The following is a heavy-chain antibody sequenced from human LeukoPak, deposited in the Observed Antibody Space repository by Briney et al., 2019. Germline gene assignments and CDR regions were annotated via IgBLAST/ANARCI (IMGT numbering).Heavy chain of an antibody. D-gene: IGHD3-16*01. CDR2: IYTSGST. Sequence: SETLSLTCTVSGGSISSGGYYWSWIRQPPGKGLEWIGYIYTSGSTDYNPSLKSRVTISVDRSKNQFSLKLSSVTAADTAFYYCARQPGTGGINLWGQGTLVTVSS. J-gene: IGHJ4*02. V-gene: IGHV4-61*08. CDR1: GGSISSGGYY. CDR3: ARQPGTGGINL.